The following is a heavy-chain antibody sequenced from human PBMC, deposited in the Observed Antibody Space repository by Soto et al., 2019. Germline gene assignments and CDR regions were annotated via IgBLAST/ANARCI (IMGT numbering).Heavy chain of an antibody. J-gene: IGHJ4*02. D-gene: IGHD5-12*01. CDR1: GGSVSSGDYL. CDR3: AREKGYISGPKNFDS. V-gene: IGHV4-30-4*01. CDR2: IYDSGSS. Sequence: KASETLSLTCTVSGGSVSSGDYLWSWIRQPPGKGLEWIGYIYDSGSSYYNPSLKSRVTMSVDTSKNQFSLKLRSVTAADTAMYYCAREKGYISGPKNFDSWGQGTLVTVSS.